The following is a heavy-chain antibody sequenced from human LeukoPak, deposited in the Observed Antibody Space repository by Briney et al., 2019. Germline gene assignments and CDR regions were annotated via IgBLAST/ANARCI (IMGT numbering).Heavy chain of an antibody. CDR3: ATRKLGNDY. J-gene: IGHJ4*02. Sequence: SETLSLTCTVSGGSISSGSYYWSWIRQSPGKGLEWIGYIYYTETSYNPSLKSRVTISADTSKNQFSLKLYSVTAADTAVYYCATRKLGNDYWGQGTLVTVSS. CDR1: GGSISSGSYY. D-gene: IGHD7-27*01. V-gene: IGHV4-61*01. CDR2: IYYTET.